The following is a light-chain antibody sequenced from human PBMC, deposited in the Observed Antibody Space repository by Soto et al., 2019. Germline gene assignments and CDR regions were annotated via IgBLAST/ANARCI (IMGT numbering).Light chain of an antibody. CDR1: QSVSRN. V-gene: IGKV3-15*01. J-gene: IGKJ5*01. CDR2: GAS. CDR3: QQYGSSPIT. Sequence: ELQMTQSPATLSVSAGERATLSCRASQSVSRNLAWYQQKPGQAPRLLIYGASTRDTGIPARFSGSGSGTDFTLTISSLEPEDFAVYYCQQYGSSPITFGQGTRLEIK.